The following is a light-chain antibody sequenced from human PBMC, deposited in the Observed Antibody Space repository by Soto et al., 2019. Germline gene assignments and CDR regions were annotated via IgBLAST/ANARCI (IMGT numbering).Light chain of an antibody. V-gene: IGKV1-8*01. CDR3: QHYNSYSEA. CDR1: QGISSY. Sequence: AILMTQSPSSFSASPGDRVTITCRASQGISSYLAWYQQKPGKAPRLLIFDASTLQSGVPSRFSGSGSGTDFTLTISCLQSEDFATYYCQHYNSYSEAFGQGSKVDIK. CDR2: DAS. J-gene: IGKJ1*01.